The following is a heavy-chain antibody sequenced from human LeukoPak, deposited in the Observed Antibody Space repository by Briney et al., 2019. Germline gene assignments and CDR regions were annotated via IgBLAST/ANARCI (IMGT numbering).Heavy chain of an antibody. CDR2: INWNGGST. CDR1: GFTFGNYA. CDR3: AKMYYSGWYTYIDH. V-gene: IGHV3-20*04. Sequence: GXXLRLSCTDSGFTFGNYAMRWVRQGPGKGVEWVSTINWNGGSTDYVDSVKGGFTISRDRAKKSLHLQMSSLRAEDTALYYCAKMYYSGWYTYIDHWGQGTLVTVSS. J-gene: IGHJ4*02. D-gene: IGHD6-19*01.